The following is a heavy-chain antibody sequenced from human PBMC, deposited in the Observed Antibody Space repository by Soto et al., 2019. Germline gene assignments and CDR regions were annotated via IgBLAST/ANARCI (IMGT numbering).Heavy chain of an antibody. CDR2: IDNSGST. J-gene: IGHJ6*03. V-gene: IGHV4-59*01. CDR3: ARDYYGSGSYKDYYYYYMDV. CDR1: GGSTSSYY. Sequence: LGTLSLTCPVPGGSTSSYYWSWIRQPPGEGLEWIGYIDNSGSTNYNPSLKSRVTISVDTSKNQFSLKLSSVTAADTAVYYCARDYYGSGSYKDYYYYYMDVWGKGTTVTVSS. D-gene: IGHD3-10*01.